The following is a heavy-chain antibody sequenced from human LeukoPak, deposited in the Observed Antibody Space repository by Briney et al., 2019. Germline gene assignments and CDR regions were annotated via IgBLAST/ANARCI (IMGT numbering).Heavy chain of an antibody. Sequence: PSEALSLTCTVSGGSISSYYWSWIRQPPGKGLEWIGYIYYSGSTNYNPSLKSRVTISVDTSKNQFSLKLSSVTAADTAVYYCASQIAAADTVYYWGQGTLVTVSS. CDR1: GGSISSYY. CDR2: IYYSGST. J-gene: IGHJ4*02. V-gene: IGHV4-59*01. CDR3: ASQIAAADTVYY. D-gene: IGHD6-13*01.